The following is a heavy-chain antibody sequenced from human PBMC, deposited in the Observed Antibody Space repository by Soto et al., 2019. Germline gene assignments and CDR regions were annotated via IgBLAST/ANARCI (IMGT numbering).Heavy chain of an antibody. CDR3: ARRSSGWYFDY. CDR1: GFTFSSYA. CDR2: ISGSGGST. Sequence: EVQLLESGGGLVQPGGSLRLSCAASGFTFSSYAMSWVRQAPGKGLEWVSAISGSGGSTYYADSVKGRFTISRDNSKTPLYLQMTSLRAEDTSVYYCARRSSGWYFDYWGQGTLVTVSS. D-gene: IGHD6-19*01. V-gene: IGHV3-23*01. J-gene: IGHJ4*02.